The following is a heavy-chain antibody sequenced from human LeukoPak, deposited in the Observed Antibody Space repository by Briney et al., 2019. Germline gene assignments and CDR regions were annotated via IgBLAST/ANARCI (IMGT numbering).Heavy chain of an antibody. CDR3: ANSLGWQQLALGY. J-gene: IGHJ4*02. CDR2: IHPSGGST. CDR1: GYTFTSYY. Sequence: ASVKVSCKASGYTFTSYYMNWVRQAPGQGLEWMGIIHPSGGSTSYAQKFQGRITMTRDTSTSTVYMELSSLRSEDTALYYCANSLGWQQLALGYWGQGTLVTVSS. V-gene: IGHV1-46*01. D-gene: IGHD6-13*01.